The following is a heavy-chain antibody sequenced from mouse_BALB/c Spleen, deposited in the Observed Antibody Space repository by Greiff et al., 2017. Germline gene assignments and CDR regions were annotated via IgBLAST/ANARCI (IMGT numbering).Heavy chain of an antibody. CDR3: ARGMNGYDGEGY. CDR1: GYSITSDYA. CDR2: ISYSGST. D-gene: IGHD2-2*01. V-gene: IGHV3-2*02. Sequence: EVQLQQSGPGLVKPSQSLSLTCTVTGYSITSDYAWNWIRQFPGNKLEWMGYISYSGSTSYNPSLKSRTSITRDTSKNQFFLQLNSVTTEDTATYYCARGMNGYDGEGYWGQGTSVTVSS. J-gene: IGHJ4*01.